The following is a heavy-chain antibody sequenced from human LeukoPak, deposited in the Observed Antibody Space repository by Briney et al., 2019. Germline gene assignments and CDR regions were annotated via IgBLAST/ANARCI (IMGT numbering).Heavy chain of an antibody. J-gene: IGHJ5*02. D-gene: IGHD6-19*01. CDR2: ISYDGSNK. CDR3: ARDRGAQYSSGWLNWFDP. V-gene: IGHV3-30-3*01. CDR1: GFTFSSYA. Sequence: PGGSLRLSCAASGFTFSSYAMHWVRQAPGKGLEWVAVISYDGSNKYYADSVKGRFTISRDNSKNTLYLQMNSLRAEDTAVYYCARDRGAQYSSGWLNWFDPWGQGTLVTVSS.